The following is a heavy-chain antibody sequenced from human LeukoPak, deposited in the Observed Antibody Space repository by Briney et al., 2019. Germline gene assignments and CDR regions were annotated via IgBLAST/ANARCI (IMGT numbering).Heavy chain of an antibody. CDR1: GYTFTSYY. J-gene: IGHJ4*02. V-gene: IGHV1-46*01. CDR3: ARDLGAGSGSPMGY. CDR2: INPTGGST. Sequence: ASVKVSCKASGYTFTSYYMHWVRQAPGQGLEWMGLINPTGGSTGYAQKFQGRVTMTRDMSTSTDYMELSSLRAEDTAVYYCARDLGAGSGSPMGYWGQGTLVTVSS. D-gene: IGHD3-10*01.